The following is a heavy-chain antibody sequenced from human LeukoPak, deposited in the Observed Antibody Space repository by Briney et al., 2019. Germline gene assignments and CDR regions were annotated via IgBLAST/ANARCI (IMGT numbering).Heavy chain of an antibody. V-gene: IGHV3-21*01. CDR2: IYSSSSYI. CDR3: ARDWPTIAAAGTIPEYFQH. J-gene: IGHJ1*01. CDR1: GFTFSSYS. D-gene: IGHD6-13*01. Sequence: PGGALRLSCAASGFTFSSYSMNWVRQAPGKGLEWVSSIYSSSSYIYYADSVKGRFTISRDNAKNSLYLQMNSLRAEDTAVYYCARDWPTIAAAGTIPEYFQHWGQGTLVTASA.